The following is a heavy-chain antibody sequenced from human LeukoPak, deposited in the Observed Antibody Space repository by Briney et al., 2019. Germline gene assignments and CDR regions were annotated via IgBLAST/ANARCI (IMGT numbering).Heavy chain of an antibody. V-gene: IGHV3-11*01. CDR2: ISSSGSTI. CDR3: ARHKYYDSSGYYFLTYYFDY. Sequence: GGSLRLSCAASGFTFSDYYMSWIRQAPGKGLEWVSDISSSGSTIYYADSVKGRFTISRDNAKTSLYLQMNSLSAEDTAVYYCARHKYYDSSGYYFLTYYFDYWGQGTLVTVSS. J-gene: IGHJ4*02. CDR1: GFTFSDYY. D-gene: IGHD3-22*01.